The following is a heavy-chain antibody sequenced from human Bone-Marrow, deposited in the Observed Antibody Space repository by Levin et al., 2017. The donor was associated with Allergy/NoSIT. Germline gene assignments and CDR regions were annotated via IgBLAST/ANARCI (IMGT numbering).Heavy chain of an antibody. CDR1: GFSLTNAKMG. D-gene: IGHD6-19*01. J-gene: IGHJ6*02. V-gene: IGHV2-26*01. Sequence: SGPTLVKPTETLTLTCTVSGFSLTNAKMGVSWIRQPPGKALEWLAHIFSHDEKSYITSLQSRLTISKDPSKSQVVLTMSNMDPGDTATYDCARIAAVAGIGYYYYGMDVWGQGTTVSVSS. CDR2: IFSHDEK. CDR3: ARIAAVAGIGYYYYGMDV.